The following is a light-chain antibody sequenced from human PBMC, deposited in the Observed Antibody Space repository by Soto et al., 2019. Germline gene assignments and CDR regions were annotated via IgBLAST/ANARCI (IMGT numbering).Light chain of an antibody. Sequence: EIVLTQSPGTLSLSPGERATLSCGASQSVTSNYLAWYQQKPGQAPRLLIFGASTRAADAPVRFSGSGYGTDFTLTISRLEPEDFAVYYCQQYGSSPPITFGQGTRLEI. CDR2: GAS. J-gene: IGKJ5*01. V-gene: IGKV3-20*01. CDR1: QSVTSNY. CDR3: QQYGSSPPIT.